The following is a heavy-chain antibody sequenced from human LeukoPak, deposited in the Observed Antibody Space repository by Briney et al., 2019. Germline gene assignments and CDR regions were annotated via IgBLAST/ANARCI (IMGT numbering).Heavy chain of an antibody. D-gene: IGHD3-3*01. J-gene: IGHJ3*02. CDR2: INHSGST. CDR1: GGSFSGYY. V-gene: IGHV4-34*01. CDR3: ARTRQGLRFLEWSIKGAFDI. Sequence: ASETLSLTCAVYGGSFSGYYWSWIRQPPGKGLEWIGEINHSGSTNYNPSLKSRVTISVDTSKNQFSLKLSSVTAADTAVYYCARTRQGLRFLEWSIKGAFDIWGQGTMVTVSS.